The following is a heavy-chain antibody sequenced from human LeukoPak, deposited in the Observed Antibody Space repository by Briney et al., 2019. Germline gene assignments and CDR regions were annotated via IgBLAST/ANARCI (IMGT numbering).Heavy chain of an antibody. CDR3: ARHGTGYLDH. D-gene: IGHD1-26*01. CDR2: IYYSGST. V-gene: IGHV4-59*08. CDR1: GGSISSYY. Sequence: KTSETLSLTYTVSGGSISSYYWSWIRQPPGKGLEWVGYIYYSGSTYYNPSLNSRVTISVDTSKNHFSLRLSSVTAADTVVYYCARHGTGYLDHWGQGALVTVSS. J-gene: IGHJ4*02.